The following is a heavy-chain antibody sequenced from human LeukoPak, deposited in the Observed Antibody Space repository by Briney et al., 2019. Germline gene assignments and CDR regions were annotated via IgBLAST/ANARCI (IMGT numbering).Heavy chain of an antibody. J-gene: IGHJ4*02. CDR2: ISETGGVT. D-gene: IGHD3-3*01. CDR3: ARERAESIFGVSSPWGY. V-gene: IGHV3-23*01. Sequence: GGSLRLSCVVSGFSFGSYPMSWVRQAPGKGLEWVSVISETGGVTHYADSMKGRFTISRDNIKNTLNLQMNSLRAEDTAIYYCARERAESIFGVSSPWGYWGQGTLVTVSS. CDR1: GFSFGSYP.